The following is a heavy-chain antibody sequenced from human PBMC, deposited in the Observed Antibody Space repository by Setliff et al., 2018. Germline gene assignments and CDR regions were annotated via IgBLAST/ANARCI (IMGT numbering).Heavy chain of an antibody. D-gene: IGHD4-4*01. V-gene: IGHV4-34*01. CDR1: GGSFSGYY. CDR3: ASYRQDVNY. CDR2: INHSGST. Sequence: LSLTCAVYGGSFSGYYWSWIRQPPGKGLEWIGEINHSGSTNYNPSLKSRVTISVDTSKNQFSLKLSSVTAADTAVYYCASYRQDVNYWGQGTLVTVSS. J-gene: IGHJ4*02.